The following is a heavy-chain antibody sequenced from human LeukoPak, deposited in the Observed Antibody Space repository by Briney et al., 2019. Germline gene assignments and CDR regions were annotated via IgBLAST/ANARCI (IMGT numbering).Heavy chain of an antibody. Sequence: EASVKVSCKASGYTFTSYAMHWVRQAPGQRLEWMRWINAGNGNTKYSQEFQGRVTITRDTSASTAYMELSSLRSEDMAMYYSARDLTDYGGDPEGYWGQGTLVTVSS. CDR1: GYTFTSYA. CDR2: INAGNGNT. V-gene: IGHV1-3*03. CDR3: ARDLTDYGGDPEGY. D-gene: IGHD4-23*01. J-gene: IGHJ4*02.